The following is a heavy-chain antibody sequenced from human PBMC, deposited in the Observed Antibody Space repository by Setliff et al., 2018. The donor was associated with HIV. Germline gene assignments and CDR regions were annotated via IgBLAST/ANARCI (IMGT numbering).Heavy chain of an antibody. Sequence: PSETLSLTCSVSGGSISSGTDFWSWIRQPAGKGLEWIGRIYTSGSTKYNPSLDSRVTISVDTSKNQFSLNLRSVTAADTAVYYCAREPAAGGYYFDYWGQGTLVTVSS. CDR3: AREPAAGGYYFDY. J-gene: IGHJ4*02. D-gene: IGHD6-13*01. V-gene: IGHV4-61*02. CDR1: GGSISSGTDF. CDR2: IYTSGST.